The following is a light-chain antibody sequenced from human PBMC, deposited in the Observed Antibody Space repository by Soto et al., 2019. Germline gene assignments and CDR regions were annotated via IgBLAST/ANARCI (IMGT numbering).Light chain of an antibody. CDR3: QTWATGIRV. V-gene: IGLV4-69*01. Sequence: QLVLTQSPSASASLGASVKLTCTLSSGHSIFAIAWHQQQPEKGTRYLMKVNGDGSHNKGDGIPDRFSGSSSGAERYLTISSLQSEDEADYYCQTWATGIRVFGGGTQLTVL. CDR1: SGHSIFA. CDR2: VNGDGSH. J-gene: IGLJ3*02.